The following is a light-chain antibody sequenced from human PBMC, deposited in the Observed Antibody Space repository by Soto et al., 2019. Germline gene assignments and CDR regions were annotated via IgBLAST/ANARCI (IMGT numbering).Light chain of an antibody. CDR2: GAS. CDR1: QSVSSSY. J-gene: IGKJ1*01. V-gene: IGKV3-20*01. CDR3: QQYSSSWT. Sequence: EIVLTQSPGSVSVSPGVGATLSFRASQSVSSSYLAWYQQKPGQAPRLLIYGASSRATGIPDRFSGSGSGTDFTLTISRLEPEDFAVYYCQQYSSSWTFGQGTKVDIK.